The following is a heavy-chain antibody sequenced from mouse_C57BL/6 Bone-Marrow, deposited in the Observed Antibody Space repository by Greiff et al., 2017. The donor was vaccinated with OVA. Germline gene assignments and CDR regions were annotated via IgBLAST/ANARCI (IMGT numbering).Heavy chain of an antibody. CDR2: ISYDGSN. CDR3: ARGDSYYDYSAWFAY. J-gene: IGHJ3*01. Sequence: EVHLVESGPGLVKPSQSLSLTCSVTGYSITSGYYWNWIRQFPGNKLEWMGYISYDGSNNYNPSLKNRISITRDTSKNQFFLKLNSVTTEDTATYYCARGDSYYDYSAWFAYWGQGTLVTVSA. V-gene: IGHV3-6*01. D-gene: IGHD2-4*01. CDR1: GYSITSGYY.